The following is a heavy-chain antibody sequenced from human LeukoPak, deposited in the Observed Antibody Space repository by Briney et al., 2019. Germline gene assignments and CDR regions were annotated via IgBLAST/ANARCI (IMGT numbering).Heavy chain of an antibody. CDR3: ARLSPIAAAGVYYFDY. CDR2: IYYSGST. V-gene: IGHV4-39*01. Sequence: SETLSLTCTVSGGSISSSSYYWGWIRQPPGKGLEWIGSIYYSGSTYYNPSLKSRVTISVDTSKNQFSLKLSSVTAADTAVYSCARLSPIAAAGVYYFDYWGQGTLVTVSS. D-gene: IGHD6-13*01. J-gene: IGHJ4*02. CDR1: GGSISSSSYY.